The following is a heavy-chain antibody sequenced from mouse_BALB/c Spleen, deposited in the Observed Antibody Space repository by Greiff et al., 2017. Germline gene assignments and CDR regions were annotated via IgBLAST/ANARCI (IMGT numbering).Heavy chain of an antibody. Sequence: VQLQQSGAELVRSGASVKLSCSASGFNIKDYYMHWVKQRPEQGLEWIGWIDPENGDTEYAPKFQGKATMTADTSSNTAYLQLSSLTSEDTAVYYCNAMDYWGQGTSVTVSS. J-gene: IGHJ4*01. CDR3: NAMDY. CDR2: IDPENGDT. V-gene: IGHV14-4*02. CDR1: GFNIKDYY.